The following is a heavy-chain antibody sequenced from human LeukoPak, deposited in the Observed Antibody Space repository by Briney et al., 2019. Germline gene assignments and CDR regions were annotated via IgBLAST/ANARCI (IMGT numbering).Heavy chain of an antibody. V-gene: IGHV4-59*08. J-gene: IGHJ4*02. Sequence: PSETLSLTCTVSGGSISSYYWSWIRQPPGKGLEWIGYISYSGSTNYNPSLKSRVTISLDTSKNQFSLNLSSVTAADTAVYYCARHVSGSSADYWGQGTLVTVSS. CDR1: GGSISSYY. CDR3: ARHVSGSSADY. D-gene: IGHD1-26*01. CDR2: ISYSGST.